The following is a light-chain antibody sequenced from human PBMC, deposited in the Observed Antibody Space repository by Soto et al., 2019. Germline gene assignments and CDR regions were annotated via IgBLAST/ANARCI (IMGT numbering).Light chain of an antibody. J-gene: IGLJ2*01. Sequence: QPVLTQPPSVSAAPGQKVTIPCSGGSSNIGNNYVSWYQQLPGTAPKLLIYDNNKRPSGIPDRFSGSKSGTSATLGITGLQTGDEADYYCGTWDSSLSAGVFGGGTQLTVL. CDR3: GTWDSSLSAGV. CDR2: DNN. V-gene: IGLV1-51*01. CDR1: SSNIGNNY.